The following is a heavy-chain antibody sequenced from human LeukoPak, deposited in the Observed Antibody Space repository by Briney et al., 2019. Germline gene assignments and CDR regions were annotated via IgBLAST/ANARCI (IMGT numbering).Heavy chain of an antibody. CDR1: GYTLTSYA. CDR2: INTNTGNP. CDR3: ARVQRGYSYGQSLVSFDI. Sequence: ASVKVSCKASGYTLTSYAMNWVRQAPGQGLEWMGWINTNTGNPTYAQGFTGRFVFSLDTSVSTAYLQISSLKAEDTAVYYCARVQRGYSYGQSLVSFDIWGQGTMVTVSS. V-gene: IGHV7-4-1*02. D-gene: IGHD5-18*01. J-gene: IGHJ3*02.